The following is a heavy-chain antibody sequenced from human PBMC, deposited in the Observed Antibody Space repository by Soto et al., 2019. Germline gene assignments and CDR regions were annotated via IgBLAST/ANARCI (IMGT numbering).Heavy chain of an antibody. Sequence: QVQLQESGPGLVKPSQTLSLTCTVSGDSLSRADYCWSWIRQAPGKGLEWIGYICYSGSTYHNPSLKSRTSMSVDTSKKQFSLTLTSGTAADTAVYYCAREESGLFDYWGQGRLVTVSS. CDR2: ICYSGST. V-gene: IGHV4-30-4*08. CDR1: GDSLSRADYC. D-gene: IGHD5-12*01. J-gene: IGHJ4*02. CDR3: AREESGLFDY.